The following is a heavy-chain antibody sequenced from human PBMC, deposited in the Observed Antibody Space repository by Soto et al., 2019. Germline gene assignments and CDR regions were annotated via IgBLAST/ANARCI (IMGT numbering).Heavy chain of an antibody. D-gene: IGHD3-9*01. Sequence: EVQLLESGGGLVQPGGSLRLSCAASRFTFSNFAMSWVRQAPGKGLEWVSTITGTSANTYYTDSVKGRFAISRDNSQNTLYLQMNSLTSEDTAVYYCAKGGATYGLLTHDYWGQGTRVTVPS. V-gene: IGHV3-23*01. CDR3: AKGGATYGLLTHDY. CDR2: ITGTSANT. CDR1: RFTFSNFA. J-gene: IGHJ4*02.